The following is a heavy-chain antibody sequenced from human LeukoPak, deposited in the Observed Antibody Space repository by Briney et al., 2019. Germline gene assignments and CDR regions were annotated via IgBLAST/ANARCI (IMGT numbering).Heavy chain of an antibody. J-gene: IGHJ4*02. Sequence: GGSLRLSCAASGFTFSTHSMNWVRQAPGKGLEWVSAINAASNVIYYAESVKGRFTISRDNAKNSLFLQMNSLRHEDTAVYYCTRRAPSHDFDSWGQGTLVTVSS. CDR2: INAASNVI. CDR3: TRRAPSHDFDS. V-gene: IGHV3-21*01. CDR1: GFTFSTHS.